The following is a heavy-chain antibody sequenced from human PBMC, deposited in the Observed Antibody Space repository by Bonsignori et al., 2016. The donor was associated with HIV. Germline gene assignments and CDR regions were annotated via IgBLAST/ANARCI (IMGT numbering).Heavy chain of an antibody. D-gene: IGHD5-18*01. V-gene: IGHV4-39*01. J-gene: IGHJ5*02. CDR3: ARHYRGHSNGYWFDP. Sequence: QLQLQESGPGLVKASETLSLTCTASGGSITSSSYYWAWIRQSPGKDLEWIGSIYYDGTAHYKPSLQSRVTISVDNSNNQFSLRVRAVTASDTAVYYCARHYRGHSNGYWFDPWGQGTLVTVSS. CDR1: GGSITSSSYY. CDR2: IYYDGTA.